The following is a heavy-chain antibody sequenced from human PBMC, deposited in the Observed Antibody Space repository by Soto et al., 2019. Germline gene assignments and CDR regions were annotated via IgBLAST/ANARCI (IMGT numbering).Heavy chain of an antibody. V-gene: IGHV3-23*01. CDR1: GFTFSSSA. D-gene: IGHD2-15*01. Sequence: GCSLRLSCASSGFTFSSSAMSGVCQAPGKGLEWVSAISGSGGSTYYADSVKGRFTLSRDNSKNTLYLQMNSLRAEDTAVYYCAKDGWFSLAWVGGGLKEQRPVWGQGTLVTVSS. CDR3: AKDGWFSLAWVGGGLKEQRPV. CDR2: ISGSGGST. J-gene: IGHJ4*02.